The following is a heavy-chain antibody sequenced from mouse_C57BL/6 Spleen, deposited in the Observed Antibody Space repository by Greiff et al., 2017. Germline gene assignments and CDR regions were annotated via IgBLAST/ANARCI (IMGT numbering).Heavy chain of an antibody. J-gene: IGHJ4*01. CDR1: GYAFSSYW. CDR2: IYPGDGDT. D-gene: IGHD3-2*02. Sequence: QVQLQQSGAELVKPGASVKISCKASGYAFSSYWMNWVKQRPGKGLEWIGQIYPGDGDTNSNGKFKGKATLTAAKSSSTAYMQLSSLTSEDSAVYFCARGGQLRLPYAMDYWGQGTSVTVSS. V-gene: IGHV1-80*01. CDR3: ARGGQLRLPYAMDY.